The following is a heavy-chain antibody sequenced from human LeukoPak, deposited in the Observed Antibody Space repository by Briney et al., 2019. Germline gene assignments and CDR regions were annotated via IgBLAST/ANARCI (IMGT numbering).Heavy chain of an antibody. J-gene: IGHJ4*02. CDR2: IYHSGST. V-gene: IGHV4-30-2*01. Sequence: PSEALSLTCAVSGGSISRGGYSWRWIRQPPGKGLEWIGYIYHSGSTYYNPSRKSRVTISVDRSKNQFSLKLSSVTAADTAVYYCASLAPYYDILTGYYMGGYFDYWGQGTLVTVSS. CDR3: ASLAPYYDILTGYYMGGYFDY. D-gene: IGHD3-9*01. CDR1: GGSISRGGYS.